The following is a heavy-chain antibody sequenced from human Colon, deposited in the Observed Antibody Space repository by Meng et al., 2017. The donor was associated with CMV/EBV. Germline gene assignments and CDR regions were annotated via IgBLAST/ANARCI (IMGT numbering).Heavy chain of an antibody. D-gene: IGHD3-3*01. V-gene: IGHV3-7*03. Sequence: GGSLRLSCAASGFSFSSSWMSWVRQAPGKGLQWVANIKEDGTEEHYVESVKDRFTISRDNVKKSLYLQMNSLRADDAAVYYCAIDLEGWIFRVGVNPFDSWGQGTLVTVSS. J-gene: IGHJ4*02. CDR3: AIDLEGWIFRVGVNPFDS. CDR2: IKEDGTEE. CDR1: GFSFSSSW.